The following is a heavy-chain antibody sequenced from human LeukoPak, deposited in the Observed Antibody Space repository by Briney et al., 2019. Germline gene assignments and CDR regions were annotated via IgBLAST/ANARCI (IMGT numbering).Heavy chain of an antibody. J-gene: IGHJ6*03. CDR2: IVVGSGNT. V-gene: IGHV1-58*01. D-gene: IGHD3-3*01. CDR1: GFTFTSSA. CDR3: AADTTLSRYDFWSGYYSYYYMDV. Sequence: ASVKVSCKASGFTFTSSAVQWVRQARGQRLEWIGWIVVGSGNTNYAQKFQERVTITRDMSTSTAYMELSSLRSEDTAVYYCAADTTLSRYDFWSGYYSYYYMDVWGKGTTVTVSS.